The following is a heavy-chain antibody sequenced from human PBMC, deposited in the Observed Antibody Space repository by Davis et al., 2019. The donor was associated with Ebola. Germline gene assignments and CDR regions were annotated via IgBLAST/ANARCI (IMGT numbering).Heavy chain of an antibody. CDR3: ARDGAWYYDFWSGHYGMDV. CDR2: IWYDGSNK. Sequence: PGGSLRLSCAASGFTFSSYGMHWVRQAPGKGLEWVAVIWYDGSNKYYADSVKGRFTISRDNSKNTLYLQMNSLRAEDTAVYYCARDGAWYYDFWSGHYGMDVWGQGTTVTVSS. D-gene: IGHD3-3*01. CDR1: GFTFSSYG. J-gene: IGHJ6*02. V-gene: IGHV3-33*01.